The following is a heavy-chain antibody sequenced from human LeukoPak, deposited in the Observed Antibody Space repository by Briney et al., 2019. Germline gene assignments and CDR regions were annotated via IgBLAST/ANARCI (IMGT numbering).Heavy chain of an antibody. J-gene: IGHJ3*02. CDR3: ARERVYSSSSDAFDI. CDR2: INLNSGRT. CDR1: GYTFSDYY. Sequence: ASVKVSCKASGYTFSDYYMHWVRQAPGQGLEWMGWINLNSGRTHYGQKFQGRVTMTSDTSLNTAYMELSRLRSDDTALYYCARERVYSSSSDAFDIWGQGTMVTVSS. D-gene: IGHD6-13*01. V-gene: IGHV1-2*02.